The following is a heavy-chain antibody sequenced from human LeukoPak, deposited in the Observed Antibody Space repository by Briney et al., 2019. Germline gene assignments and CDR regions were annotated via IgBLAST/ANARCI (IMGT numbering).Heavy chain of an antibody. D-gene: IGHD3-10*01. CDR2: INSDGSST. CDR3: TRPGSGSYYPN. Sequence: QPGGSLRLSCAASGFTFSSYWMHWVRQAPGKGLVWVSRINSDGSSTSYADSVKGRFTISRDNAKNTLYLQMNSLRADDTAVYYCTRPGSGSYYPNWGQGTLVTVSS. J-gene: IGHJ4*02. V-gene: IGHV3-74*01. CDR1: GFTFSSYW.